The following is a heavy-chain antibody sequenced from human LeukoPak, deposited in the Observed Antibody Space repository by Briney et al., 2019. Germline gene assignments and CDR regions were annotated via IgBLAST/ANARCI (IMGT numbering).Heavy chain of an antibody. CDR3: ARGHYGGNPYYFDY. V-gene: IGHV1-2*06. D-gene: IGHD4/OR15-4a*01. J-gene: IGHJ4*02. CDR1: GYTFTGYY. Sequence: ASVKVSCKASGYTFTGYYMHWVRQAPGQGLEWMGRINPNSGGTNYAQKFQGRVTMTRDTSISTAYMELSRLRSDDTAVYCCARGHYGGNPYYFDYWGQGTLVTVSS. CDR2: INPNSGGT.